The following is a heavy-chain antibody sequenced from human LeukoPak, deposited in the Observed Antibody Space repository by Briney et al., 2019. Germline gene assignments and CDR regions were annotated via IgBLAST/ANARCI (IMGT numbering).Heavy chain of an antibody. J-gene: IGHJ6*02. V-gene: IGHV1-69*01. CDR3: ARTSSVVTQAYYYGMDV. D-gene: IGHD4-23*01. CDR2: IIPIFGTT. Sequence: ASVKVSCKASGGTFSTSAISWVRQAPGQGLEWMGGIIPIFGTTNYAQKFQGRVTITADESTSTAYMELSSLRSEDTAVYYCARTSSVVTQAYYYGMDVWGQGTTVTVSS. CDR1: GGTFSTSA.